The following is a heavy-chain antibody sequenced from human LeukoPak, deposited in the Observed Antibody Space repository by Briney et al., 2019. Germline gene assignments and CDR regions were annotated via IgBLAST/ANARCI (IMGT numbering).Heavy chain of an antibody. Sequence: KTGGSLRLSCAASGFTFSDYYMSWIRQAPGKGLEWVSYISSSGSTIYYADSVKGRFTISRDNAKNSLYLQVNSLRAEDTAVYYCARIGAATTHFDPWGQGTLVTVSS. J-gene: IGHJ5*02. CDR3: ARIGAATTHFDP. CDR2: ISSSGSTI. V-gene: IGHV3-11*04. D-gene: IGHD3-10*01. CDR1: GFTFSDYY.